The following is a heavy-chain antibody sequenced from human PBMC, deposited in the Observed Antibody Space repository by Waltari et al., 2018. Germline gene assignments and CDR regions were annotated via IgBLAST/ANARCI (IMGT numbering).Heavy chain of an antibody. CDR3: ARDTYYDSSGYRAFDI. J-gene: IGHJ3*02. CDR2: IYTSGST. Sequence: QVQLQESGPGLVKPSQTLSLTCTVSGGSISSGSYYWSWIRQPAGKGLEWIGRIYTSGSTNYNPSLKSRVTISVDTSKNQFSLKLSSVTAADTAVYYCARDTYYDSSGYRAFDIWGQGIMVTVSS. D-gene: IGHD3-22*01. V-gene: IGHV4-61*02. CDR1: GGSISSGSYY.